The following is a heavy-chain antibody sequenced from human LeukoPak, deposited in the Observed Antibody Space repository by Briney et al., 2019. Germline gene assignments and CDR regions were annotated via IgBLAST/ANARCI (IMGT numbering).Heavy chain of an antibody. D-gene: IGHD3-9*01. V-gene: IGHV3-7*03. J-gene: IGHJ4*02. CDR1: GFTFSNYW. Sequence: GGSLRLSCAASGFTFSNYWMSWVRQAPGKGLEWVANIKEDGSEKYHVDSGKGRFTISRDNGKNSLYLQMNSLRAEDTAVYYCTRDPLRRFDYWGQGTLVTVSS. CDR2: IKEDGSEK. CDR3: TRDPLRRFDY.